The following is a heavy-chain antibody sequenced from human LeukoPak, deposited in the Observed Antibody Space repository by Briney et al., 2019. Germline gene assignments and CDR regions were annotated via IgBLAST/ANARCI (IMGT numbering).Heavy chain of an antibody. D-gene: IGHD3-22*01. CDR3: AKDLYYDSSGYYPDY. Sequence: PGGSLRLSCAASGFTFSSYAMHWVRQAPGKGLEWVAVISYDGSNKYYADSVKGRFTISRDNSKNTLYLQMNSLRAEDTAVYYCAKDLYYDSSGYYPDYWGQGTLVTVSS. CDR1: GFTFSSYA. J-gene: IGHJ4*02. V-gene: IGHV3-30*04. CDR2: ISYDGSNK.